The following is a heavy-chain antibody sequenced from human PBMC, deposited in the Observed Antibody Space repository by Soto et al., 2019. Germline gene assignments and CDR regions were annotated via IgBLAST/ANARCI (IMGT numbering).Heavy chain of an antibody. Sequence: EVQLLESGGGLVQPGGSLRLSCAASGFTFSSYAMSWVRQAPGKGLEWVSAISGSGGSTYYADSVKGRFTISRDNSKNTLYLRMNSLSAEDTAVYYCAKESNGGYAPLGYWGQGTLVTVSS. CDR1: GFTFSSYA. V-gene: IGHV3-23*01. CDR3: AKESNGGYAPLGY. D-gene: IGHD5-12*01. CDR2: ISGSGGST. J-gene: IGHJ4*02.